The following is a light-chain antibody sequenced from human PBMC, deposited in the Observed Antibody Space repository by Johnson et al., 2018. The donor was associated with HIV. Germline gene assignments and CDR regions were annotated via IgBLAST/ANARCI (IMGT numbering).Light chain of an antibody. V-gene: IGLV1-51*01. CDR2: DTY. CDR1: SSNIGSNY. J-gene: IGLJ1*01. Sequence: QAVLTQPPSVSAAPGQTVTISCSGSSSNIGSNYVSWYQQVPGTAPKLLIFDTYQRPSGIPDRFSGSKSGTSATLGITGLQPGDEADYYCGTWDSSLSAYVFGTGTKVTVL. CDR3: GTWDSSLSAYV.